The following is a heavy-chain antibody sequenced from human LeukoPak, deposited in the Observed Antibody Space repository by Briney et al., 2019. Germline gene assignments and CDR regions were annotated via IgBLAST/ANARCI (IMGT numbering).Heavy chain of an antibody. V-gene: IGHV4-4*02. CDR3: ARDRYSSSRRGFDY. CDR1: GFTFSSYW. D-gene: IGHD6-13*01. CDR2: IYHSGST. J-gene: IGHJ4*02. Sequence: PGGSLRLSCAASGFTFSSYWMSWVRQPPGKGLEWIGEIYHSGSTNYNPSLKSRVTISVDKSKNQFSLKLSSVTAADTAVYYCARDRYSSSRRGFDYWGQGTLVTVSS.